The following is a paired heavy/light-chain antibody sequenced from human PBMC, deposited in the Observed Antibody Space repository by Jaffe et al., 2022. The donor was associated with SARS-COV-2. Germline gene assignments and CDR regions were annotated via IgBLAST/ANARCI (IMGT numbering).Heavy chain of an antibody. V-gene: IGHV1-3*01. D-gene: IGHD2-2*01. CDR3: ARQSRNLGVPAAMDDY. CDR2: INAVNGNT. Sequence: QVQLVQSGAEVKKPGASVKVSCKASGYTFTTYAMHWVRQAPGQRLEWMGWINAVNGNTKYSQKFQGRVTITRDTSASTAYMELSSLKSEDTAVYYCARQSRNLGVPAAMDDYWGQGTLVTVSS. CDR1: GYTFTTYA. J-gene: IGHJ4*02.
Light chain of an antibody. Sequence: SYDLTQPPSVSVSPGQTASITCSGDKLGDKYTSWYQQKPGQSPLLVIYQDDRRPSGIPARFSGSNSGNTATLTISGTQAMDEADYYCQAWDSSTVVFGGGTKLTVL. CDR1: KLGDKY. V-gene: IGLV3-1*01. J-gene: IGLJ2*01. CDR2: QDD. CDR3: QAWDSSTVV.